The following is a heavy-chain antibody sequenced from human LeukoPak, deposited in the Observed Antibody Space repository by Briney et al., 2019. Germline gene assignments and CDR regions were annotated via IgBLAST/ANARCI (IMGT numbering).Heavy chain of an antibody. CDR1: GGSFSGYY. J-gene: IGHJ3*02. V-gene: IGHV4-34*01. CDR3: AGGNGCYYFDSFDI. D-gene: IGHD3-22*01. CDR2: INHSGST. Sequence: SETLSLTCAVYGGSFSGYYWSWIRQPPGKGLEWIGEINHSGSTNYNPSLKSRVTISVDTSKNQFSLKLSSVTAADTAVYYCAGGNGCYYFDSFDIWGQGTMVT.